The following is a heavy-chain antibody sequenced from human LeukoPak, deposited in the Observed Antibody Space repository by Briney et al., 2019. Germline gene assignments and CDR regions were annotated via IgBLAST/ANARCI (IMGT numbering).Heavy chain of an antibody. CDR1: GYTLSELC. J-gene: IGHJ1*01. D-gene: IGHD1-26*01. CDR2: FDPEDGET. V-gene: IGHV1-24*01. CDR3: TTRGGGKWSYGSATSEYFQH. Sequence: ASVKVSCKVSGYTLSELCIHWVRQAPGKGLEWMGGFDPEDGETIYAQKFQGRVIMTEDTSTDTACMELSSLRFEDTAVYYCTTRGGGKWSYGSATSEYFQHWGQGTLVTVSS.